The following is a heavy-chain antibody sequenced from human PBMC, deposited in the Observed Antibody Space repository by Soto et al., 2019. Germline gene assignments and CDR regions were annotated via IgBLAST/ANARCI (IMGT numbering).Heavy chain of an antibody. V-gene: IGHV4-39*01. J-gene: IGHJ4*02. Sequence: SETLSVTCSLSGASITRTTYFSAWIRQPPGKGLEWVGSIYYSGKTHYNPSLKSRATTSVNSSSNQFSLQLSSVPAAETAVYSCAKNLPISRRFVYCGQVAVVTV. D-gene: IGHD2-21*01. CDR2: IYYSGKT. CDR3: AKNLPISRRFVY. CDR1: GASITRTTYF.